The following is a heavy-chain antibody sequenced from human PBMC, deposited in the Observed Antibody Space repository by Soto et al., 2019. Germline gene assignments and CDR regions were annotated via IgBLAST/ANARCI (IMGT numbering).Heavy chain of an antibody. J-gene: IGHJ3*02. CDR3: AKDIAAAGTRAFDI. V-gene: IGHV3-9*01. CDR2: ISWNSGSI. CDR1: GFTFDDYA. Sequence: EVQLVESGGGLVQPGRSLRLSCAASGFTFDDYAMHWVRQAPGKGLEWVSGISWNSGSIGYADSVKGRFTISRDNAKNSLYLQMNSLRAEDTALYYCAKDIAAAGTRAFDIWGQGTMVTVSS. D-gene: IGHD6-13*01.